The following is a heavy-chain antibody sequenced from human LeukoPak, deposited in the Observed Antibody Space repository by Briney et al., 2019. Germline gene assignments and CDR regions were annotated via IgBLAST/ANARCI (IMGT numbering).Heavy chain of an antibody. CDR3: AKDQCSSTSCYDAFDI. Sequence: GGSLRLSCAASGFTFSNYGMHWVRQAPGKGLEWVAFIRYDGSNKYYADSVKGRFTISRDNSKKTLYLEMNSLRAEDTAVYYCAKDQCSSTSCYDAFDIWGQGTMVTVSS. D-gene: IGHD2-2*01. CDR1: GFTFSNYG. CDR2: IRYDGSNK. J-gene: IGHJ3*02. V-gene: IGHV3-30*02.